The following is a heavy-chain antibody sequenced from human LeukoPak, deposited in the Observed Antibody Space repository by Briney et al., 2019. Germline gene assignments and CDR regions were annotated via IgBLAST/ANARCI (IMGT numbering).Heavy chain of an antibody. CDR3: ARDAATSVGMPHY. D-gene: IGHD2-2*01. CDR2: IWSDGSTK. Sequence: PGGSLRLSCVASGFTFSSYGMHWVRQAPGKGLESVAIIWSDGSTKYYVGSVKGRFTISRDSSKSTLYLQMNSLRAEDTAVYYCARDAATSVGMPHYWGQGTVVTVSS. J-gene: IGHJ4*02. V-gene: IGHV3-33*01. CDR1: GFTFSSYG.